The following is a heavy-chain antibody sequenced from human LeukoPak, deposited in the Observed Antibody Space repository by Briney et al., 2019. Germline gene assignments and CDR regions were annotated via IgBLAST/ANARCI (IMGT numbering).Heavy chain of an antibody. J-gene: IGHJ4*02. CDR1: GYTFNGYY. CDR3: ARWMTTVITPDY. CDR2: INPNSGGT. V-gene: IGHV1-2*02. Sequence: ASVKVSCKASGYTFNGYYLHWVRQAPAQGLEWMGWINPNSGGTNYAQKFQGRVTMTRNKSISTAYMELSRLRSDDTAVYYCARWMTTVITPDYWGQGTLVTVSS. D-gene: IGHD4-11*01.